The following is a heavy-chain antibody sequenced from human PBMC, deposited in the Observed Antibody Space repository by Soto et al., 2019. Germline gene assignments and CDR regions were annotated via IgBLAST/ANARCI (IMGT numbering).Heavy chain of an antibody. CDR1: GGSISSYY. Sequence: QVQLQESGPGLVKPSEPLSLTCTVSGGSISSYYWSWIRQPPGKGLEWHGYIYYSGSTNYNPSLPSRVTISVETSKDPFALKLIAVTAADTAVYYCARGNRLAAAGIAECWFDPWGQGTLVTVSS. CDR2: IYYSGST. CDR3: ARGNRLAAAGIAECWFDP. J-gene: IGHJ5*02. V-gene: IGHV4-59*01. D-gene: IGHD6-13*01.